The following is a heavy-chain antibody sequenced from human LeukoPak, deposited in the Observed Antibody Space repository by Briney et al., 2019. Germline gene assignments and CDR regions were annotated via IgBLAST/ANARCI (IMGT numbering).Heavy chain of an antibody. CDR1: GGSISSYY. CDR3: ARVEWLDRGYYMDV. CDR2: IYYSGST. Sequence: SETLSLTCTVSGGSISSYYWGWIRQPPGKGLEWIGSIYYSGSTYYNPSLKSRVTISVDTSKNQFSLKLSSVTAADTAVYYCARVEWLDRGYYMDVWGKGTTVTVSS. V-gene: IGHV4-39*01. J-gene: IGHJ6*03. D-gene: IGHD6-19*01.